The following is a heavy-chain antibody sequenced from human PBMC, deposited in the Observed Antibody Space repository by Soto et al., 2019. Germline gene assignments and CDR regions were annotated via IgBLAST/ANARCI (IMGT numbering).Heavy chain of an antibody. J-gene: IGHJ4*02. CDR1: GYTFTSYD. D-gene: IGHD3-22*01. CDR3: ARRDYYDSSGYYYYFDY. V-gene: IGHV1-8*01. Sequence: ASVKVSCKASGYTFTSYDINWVRQATGQGLEWMGWMNPNSGNTGYAQKFQGRVTMTRNTSISTAYMELSSLRSEDTAVYYCARRDYYDSSGYYYYFDYWGQGTLVTVSS. CDR2: MNPNSGNT.